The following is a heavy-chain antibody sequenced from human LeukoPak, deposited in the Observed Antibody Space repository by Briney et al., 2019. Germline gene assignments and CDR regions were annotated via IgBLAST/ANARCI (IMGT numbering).Heavy chain of an antibody. CDR3: ARLGSGPTYYDFWSGYSSFYFDY. V-gene: IGHV4-39*02. CDR2: IYYTRST. Sequence: MTSETLSLTCTVSGGSISSSSYYWGWIRQPPGKGLEWIGSIYYTRSTYYNPSLKSRITISIDTSKNHFSLKLSSVSAADTAVYYCARLGSGPTYYDFWSGYSSFYFDYWGQGTLVTVSS. D-gene: IGHD3-3*01. CDR1: GGSISSSSYY. J-gene: IGHJ4*02.